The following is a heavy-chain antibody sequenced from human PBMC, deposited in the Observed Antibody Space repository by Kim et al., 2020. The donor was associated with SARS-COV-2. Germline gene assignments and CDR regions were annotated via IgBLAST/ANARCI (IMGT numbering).Heavy chain of an antibody. CDR1: RFTFSSYV. CDR2: ISGSSDGT. D-gene: IGHD1-26*01. CDR3: AKGSGASRPYYFDY. J-gene: IGHJ4*02. V-gene: IGHV3-23*01. Sequence: GGSLRLSCAASRFTFSSYVMSWVRQAPGKGLEWISAISGSSDGTYYADSVKGRFTTSRDNSKNTLYPQMNSLRAEDTAVYYCAKGSGASRPYYFDYWGQGTLVTVSS.